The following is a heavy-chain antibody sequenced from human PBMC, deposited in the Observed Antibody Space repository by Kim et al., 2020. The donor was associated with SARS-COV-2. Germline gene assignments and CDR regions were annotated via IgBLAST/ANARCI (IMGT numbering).Heavy chain of an antibody. D-gene: IGHD1-26*01. J-gene: IGHJ4*02. CDR1: GFTFSSYA. CDR3: AKGDGGSYSSFIDY. Sequence: GGSLRLSCAASGFTFSSYAMSWVRHAPGKGLEWVSAISGSGGSTYYADSVKGRFTISRDNSKNTLYLQMNSLRAEDTAVYYCAKGDGGSYSSFIDYWGQGTLVTVSS. V-gene: IGHV3-23*01. CDR2: ISGSGGST.